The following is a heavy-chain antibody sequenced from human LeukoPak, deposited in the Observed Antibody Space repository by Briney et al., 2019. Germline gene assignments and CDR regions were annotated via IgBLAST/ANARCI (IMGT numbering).Heavy chain of an antibody. J-gene: IGHJ4*02. CDR2: ISSSSGYV. V-gene: IGHV3-21*01. D-gene: IGHD5-12*01. Sequence: GGSLRLSCAASGFTFSDYTMNWVRQPPGKGLEWVSFISSSSGYVYYADSVKGRFTISRDNAKNSLYLQMNSLRAEDTAVYYCARSPGGYSGPFAYWGQGTLVTVSS. CDR3: ARSPGGYSGPFAY. CDR1: GFTFSDYT.